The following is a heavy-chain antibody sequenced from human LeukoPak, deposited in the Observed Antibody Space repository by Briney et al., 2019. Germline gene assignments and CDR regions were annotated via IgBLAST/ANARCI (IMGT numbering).Heavy chain of an antibody. CDR1: GGSISSGGYY. Sequence: TPSQTLSLTCTVSGGSISSGGYYWSWIRQPPGKGLEWFGYIYHSGSTYYNPSLKSRVTISVDKSKDQFSLKLSSVTAADTAVYYCARDPREIRYSSSWYYFDYWGQGTLVTVSS. CDR3: ARDPREIRYSSSWYYFDY. J-gene: IGHJ4*02. CDR2: IYHSGST. D-gene: IGHD6-13*01. V-gene: IGHV4-30-2*01.